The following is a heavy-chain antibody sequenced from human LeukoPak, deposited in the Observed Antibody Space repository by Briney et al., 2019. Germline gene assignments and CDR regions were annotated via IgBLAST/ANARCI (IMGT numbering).Heavy chain of an antibody. D-gene: IGHD4-17*01. J-gene: IGHJ2*01. Sequence: PGGSLRLSCAASGFTFSSYGMHWVRQAPGKGLEWVAVIWYDGSNKYYADSVKGRFTISRDNSKNTLYLQMNSLRAEDTAVYYCATLLDYGDSRGVYWYFDLWGRGTLVTVSS. V-gene: IGHV3-33*01. CDR1: GFTFSSYG. CDR3: ATLLDYGDSRGVYWYFDL. CDR2: IWYDGSNK.